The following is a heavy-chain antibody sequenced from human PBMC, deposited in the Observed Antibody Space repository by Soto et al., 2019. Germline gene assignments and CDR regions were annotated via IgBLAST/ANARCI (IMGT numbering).Heavy chain of an antibody. J-gene: IGHJ4*02. V-gene: IGHV1-18*01. Sequence: QVQLVQSGAEVKKPGASVLVSCKASGYTFTTYGISWVRQATGQGLEWMGWINAYNGNTNYAQTLQGRVTMTTDTTTSTAYMELRSLRSDDTAVYYCAREPVAGTDFDYWGQGTLVTVSS. CDR1: GYTFTTYG. D-gene: IGHD6-19*01. CDR2: INAYNGNT. CDR3: AREPVAGTDFDY.